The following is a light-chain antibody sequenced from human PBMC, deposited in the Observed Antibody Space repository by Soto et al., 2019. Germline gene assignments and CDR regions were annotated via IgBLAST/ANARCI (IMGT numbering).Light chain of an antibody. Sequence: DIQMTQSPSSLSASVGDRVTITCQASQDISNYLSWYQQRPGKAPKLLIYDSSNLETGVPSRFGGGGSGTHFTFTISSLQPEDIATYYCQQSDSLPLTFGGGTKVDIK. CDR3: QQSDSLPLT. V-gene: IGKV1-33*01. J-gene: IGKJ4*01. CDR2: DSS. CDR1: QDISNY.